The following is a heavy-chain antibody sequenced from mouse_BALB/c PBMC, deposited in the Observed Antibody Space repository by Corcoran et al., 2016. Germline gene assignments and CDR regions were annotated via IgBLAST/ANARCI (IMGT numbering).Heavy chain of an antibody. CDR1: GFNIKDTY. D-gene: IGHD4-1*01. V-gene: IGHV14-3*02. CDR2: IDPANGNT. Sequence: EVQLQQSGAELVKPGASVKLSCTASGFNIKDTYMHWVKQRPEQGLEWIGRIDPANGNTKYDPKFQGKATITADTSSNTPYLQLGSLTSEDTAVYYCANWDWYFDVWGAGTTVTVSS. CDR3: ANWDWYFDV. J-gene: IGHJ1*01.